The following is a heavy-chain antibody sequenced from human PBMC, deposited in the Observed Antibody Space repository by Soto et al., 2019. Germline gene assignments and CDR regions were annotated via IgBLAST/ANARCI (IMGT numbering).Heavy chain of an antibody. CDR3: ARDTYYYDSSGYSDAFDI. CDR1: GGTFSSYA. D-gene: IGHD3-22*01. Sequence: SVKVSCKASGGTFSSYAISWVRQAPGQGLEWMGGVIPIFGTANYAQKFQGRVTITADESTSTAYMELSSLRSEDTAVYYCARDTYYYDSSGYSDAFDIWGQGTMVTVSS. J-gene: IGHJ3*02. CDR2: VIPIFGTA. V-gene: IGHV1-69*13.